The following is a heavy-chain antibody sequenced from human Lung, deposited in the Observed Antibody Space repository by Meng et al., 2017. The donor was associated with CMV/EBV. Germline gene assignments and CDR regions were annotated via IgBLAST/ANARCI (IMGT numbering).Heavy chain of an antibody. CDR1: GFTFDDFA. CDR2: ISGNTGFI. Sequence: SLRLXCTASGFTFDDFAMHWVRQSPGEGLEWVSGISGNTGFIGYADSVKGRFTISRDNAKKTLSLQINTLRAEDTALYYCTKGGGERVTFDAMDVWGQGTXVTVSS. D-gene: IGHD2-21*02. J-gene: IGHJ6*02. V-gene: IGHV3-9*01. CDR3: TKGGGERVTFDAMDV.